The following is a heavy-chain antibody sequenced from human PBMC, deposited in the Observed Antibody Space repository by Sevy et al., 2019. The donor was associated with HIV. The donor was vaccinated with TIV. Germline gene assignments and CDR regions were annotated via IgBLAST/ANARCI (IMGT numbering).Heavy chain of an antibody. V-gene: IGHV3-74*01. CDR2: TNSDGSST. Sequence: GGSLRLSCAASGFTFSSYWMHWVRQAPGKGLVWVSRTNSDGSSTSYADSVKGRFTISRDNAKNTLYLQMNSLRAEDTAVYYCARDLEGRIAVAGYFDYWGQGTLVTVSS. D-gene: IGHD6-19*01. CDR1: GFTFSSYW. J-gene: IGHJ4*02. CDR3: ARDLEGRIAVAGYFDY.